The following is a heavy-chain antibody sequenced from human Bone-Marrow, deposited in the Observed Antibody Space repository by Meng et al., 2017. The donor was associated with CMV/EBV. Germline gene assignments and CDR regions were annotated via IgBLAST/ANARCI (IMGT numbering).Heavy chain of an antibody. CDR3: ARGVAESLGWEMGY. CDR2: IDNNDGRST. J-gene: IGHJ4*02. Sequence: EVQLVESGGTVVQPGGSLRLACGVSGFTVRNYWMHWVRQRSGKGLEWVSRIDNNDGRSTSYADSVRGRFTISRDNAKNTLYLQMDSLRVEDTAVYYCARGVAESLGWEMGYWGQVTLVTVSS. CDR1: GFTVRNYW. D-gene: IGHD1-26*01. V-gene: IGHV3-74*01.